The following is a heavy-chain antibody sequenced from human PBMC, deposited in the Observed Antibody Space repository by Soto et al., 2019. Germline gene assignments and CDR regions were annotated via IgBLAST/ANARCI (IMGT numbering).Heavy chain of an antibody. Sequence: QVQLVQSGAEVKKPGSSVKVSCKASGGTFSSYAISWVRQAPGQGLEWMGGIIPIFGTANYAQKFQGRVTITADKSNSKANMERGSLRSEDTAVYYCERDWGVAGVPADIPHYYYGMDVWGQETTVIVSS. D-gene: IGHD2-2*02. CDR1: GGTFSSYA. CDR2: IIPIFGTA. V-gene: IGHV1-69*06. CDR3: ERDWGVAGVPADIPHYYYGMDV. J-gene: IGHJ6*02.